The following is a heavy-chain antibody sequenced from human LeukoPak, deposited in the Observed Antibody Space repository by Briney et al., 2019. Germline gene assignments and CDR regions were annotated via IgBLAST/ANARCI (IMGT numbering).Heavy chain of an antibody. Sequence: GGSLRLSCAASEFTFSRYSMNWVRQAPGKGLEWVSYISSGGSVIYYADSVKGRFTISRDNAKNSLYLQMNSLRAEDTAVYYCAREALRYSPPIYYYYGMDVWGQGTTVTVSS. J-gene: IGHJ6*02. V-gene: IGHV3-48*04. CDR1: EFTFSRYS. D-gene: IGHD3-9*01. CDR2: ISSGGSVI. CDR3: AREALRYSPPIYYYYGMDV.